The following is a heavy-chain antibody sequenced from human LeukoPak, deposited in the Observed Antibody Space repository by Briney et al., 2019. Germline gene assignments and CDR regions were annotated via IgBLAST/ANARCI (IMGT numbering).Heavy chain of an antibody. CDR2: ISSSSNNK. J-gene: IGHJ4*02. V-gene: IGHV3-21*01. D-gene: IGHD1-14*01. Sequence: GGSLRLSCAASGFTFSSYIMNWVRQAPGKGLEWVSSISSSSNNKYYPDSMKGRFTISRDNARKSVYLQMNSLRVEDTAVYYCARGDFKTADYWGQGTLVIVSS. CDR3: ARGDFKTADY. CDR1: GFTFSSYI.